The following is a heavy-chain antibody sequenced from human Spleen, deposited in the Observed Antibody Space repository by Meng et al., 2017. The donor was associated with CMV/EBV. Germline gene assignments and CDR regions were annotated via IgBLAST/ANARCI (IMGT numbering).Heavy chain of an antibody. V-gene: IGHV4-34*01. J-gene: IGHJ5*02. Sequence: QVPLQQLGAGVLKPSETLSLTCAVYGGSFSGYYWSWIRQPPGKGLEWIGEINHSGSTNYNPSLKSRVTISVDTSKNQFSLKLSSVTAADTAVYYCARAIAVAGTDGFDPWGQGTLVTVSS. D-gene: IGHD6-19*01. CDR3: ARAIAVAGTDGFDP. CDR1: GGSFSGYY. CDR2: INHSGST.